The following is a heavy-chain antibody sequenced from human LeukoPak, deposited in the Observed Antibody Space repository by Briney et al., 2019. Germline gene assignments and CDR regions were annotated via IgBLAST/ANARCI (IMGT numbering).Heavy chain of an antibody. J-gene: IGHJ4*02. CDR1: GGSFSGYY. V-gene: IGHV4-34*01. Sequence: SETLSLTRAVHGGSFSGYYWSWIRQPPGKGLEWIGEINHSGSTNYNPSLKSRVTISVDTSKNQFSLKLSSVTAADTAVYYCARGHVSYYYDSSGYLEYWGQGTLVTVSS. D-gene: IGHD3-22*01. CDR3: ARGHVSYYYDSSGYLEY. CDR2: INHSGST.